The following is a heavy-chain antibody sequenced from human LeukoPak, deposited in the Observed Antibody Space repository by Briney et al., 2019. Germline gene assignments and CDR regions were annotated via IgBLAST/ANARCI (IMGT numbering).Heavy chain of an antibody. V-gene: IGHV1-46*01. Sequence: ASVKVSFKASGYTFTSHYINWVRQAPGQGLEWMGIINPSGGSTNYAQKFQDRVTMTRDTSTSTVYMDLSSLRSEDTAVYYCARSSGSYPHSFDFWGQGTLVTVSS. CDR1: GYTFTSHY. CDR3: ARSSGSYPHSFDF. CDR2: INPSGGST. D-gene: IGHD3-10*01. J-gene: IGHJ4*02.